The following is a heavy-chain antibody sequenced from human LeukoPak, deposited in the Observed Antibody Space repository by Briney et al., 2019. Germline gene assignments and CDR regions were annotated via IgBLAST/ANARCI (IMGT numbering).Heavy chain of an antibody. J-gene: IGHJ4*02. CDR1: GFLFSNYE. D-gene: IGHD3-22*01. V-gene: IGHV3-48*03. CDR2: LSRSGTTL. CDR3: ARGYFDSRGYYSPDTHDC. Sequence: GGPLRLSCAASGFLFSNYEMNGLRQAPGKGLEGCSYLSRSGTTLYYGDSVMGRFTISRDNARNSLYLQMNSLRAEDTAVYYCARGYFDSRGYYSPDTHDCWGQGTLVTVSS.